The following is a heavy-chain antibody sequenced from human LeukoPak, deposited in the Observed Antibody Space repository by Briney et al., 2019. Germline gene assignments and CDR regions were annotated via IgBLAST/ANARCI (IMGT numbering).Heavy chain of an antibody. CDR3: AKDHLPGIVVADRDY. D-gene: IGHD6-19*01. CDR1: GLTFSSYD. CDR2: ISNSGDNT. Sequence: PGGTLRLSCAASGLTFSSYDMSWVRQAPGKGLEWVSAISNSGDNTYYTDSVKGRFTISRDNFKNTLYLHINSLRAEDTAVYYCAKDHLPGIVVADRDYWGQGTLVTVSS. V-gene: IGHV3-23*01. J-gene: IGHJ4*02.